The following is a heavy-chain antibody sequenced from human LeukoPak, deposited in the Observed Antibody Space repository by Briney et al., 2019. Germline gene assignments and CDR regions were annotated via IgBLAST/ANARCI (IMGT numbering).Heavy chain of an antibody. J-gene: IGHJ6*03. CDR1: GGSISSSSYF. V-gene: IGHV4-39*01. D-gene: IGHD3-10*01. CDR2: VHHSGST. CDR3: ARQLYVSGSYYAPMDV. Sequence: SETLSLTCSVSGGSISSSSYFWGWIRQPPGKGLEWIASVHHSGSTYYNPPLKSRLTISVDTSKNQFSLKMSSVTAADTAVYFCARQLYVSGSYYAPMDVWGKGTTVTISS.